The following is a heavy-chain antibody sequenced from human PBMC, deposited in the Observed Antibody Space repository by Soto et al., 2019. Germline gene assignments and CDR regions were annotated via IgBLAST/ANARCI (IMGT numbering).Heavy chain of an antibody. D-gene: IGHD6-19*01. V-gene: IGHV1-69*01. CDR1: GGTFSSYF. CDR3: AGGRIVVAGSSAYYGMDV. CDR2: IIPVFGII. Sequence: QVQLVQSGAEVKKAGSSVKVSCKVSGGTFSSYFINWVRQAPGQGLEWVGGIIPVFGIISYAQNFQGRVTITADESTSTAYMELSSLRVEDTAVYFCAGGRIVVAGSSAYYGMDVWGQGTAVTVSS. J-gene: IGHJ6*02.